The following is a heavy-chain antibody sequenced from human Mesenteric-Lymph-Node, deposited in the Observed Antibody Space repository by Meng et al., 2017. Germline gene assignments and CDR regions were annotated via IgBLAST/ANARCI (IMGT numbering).Heavy chain of an antibody. D-gene: IGHD6-19*01. CDR1: NGSVTGYY. J-gene: IGHJ4*02. CDR3: ARDEWGSSGWYY. Sequence: AETLSLTCSVSNGSVTGYYWTWIRQPPGKGLEWIGYFFRDGDTVYNPSLKSRVTISVDTSKNQFSLKLSSVTAADTAVYYCARDEWGSSGWYYWGQGTLVTVSS. CDR2: FFRDGDT. V-gene: IGHV4-59*02.